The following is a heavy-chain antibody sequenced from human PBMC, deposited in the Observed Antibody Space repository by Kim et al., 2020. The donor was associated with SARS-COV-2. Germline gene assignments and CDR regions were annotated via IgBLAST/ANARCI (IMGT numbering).Heavy chain of an antibody. V-gene: IGHV4-59*01. CDR1: GGSISSYY. CDR3: AREAPYYYDSSGYYLTFNWFDP. Sequence: SETLSLTCTVSGGSISSYYWSWIRQPPGKGLEWIGYIYYSGSTNYNPSLKSRVTISVDTSKNQFSLKLSSVTAVDTAVYYCAREAPYYYDSSGYYLTFNWFDPWGQGTPVTVSS. CDR2: IYYSGST. J-gene: IGHJ5*02. D-gene: IGHD3-22*01.